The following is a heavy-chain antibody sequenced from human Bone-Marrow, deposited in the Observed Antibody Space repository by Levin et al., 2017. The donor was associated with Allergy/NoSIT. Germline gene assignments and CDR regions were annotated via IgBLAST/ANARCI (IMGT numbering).Heavy chain of an antibody. CDR2: ISGNSHYV. V-gene: IGHV3-21*06. J-gene: IGHJ6*02. D-gene: IGHD6-19*01. CDR3: ARSQGRSGWSYDYYGMDV. Sequence: GESLKISCRGSGFDFNTHDMNWVRQAPGQGLEWVSSISGNSHYVYYADSVKGRFSISRDNAKNSMFLHMNSLRVEDTAVYYCARSQGRSGWSYDYYGMDVWGRGTTLTVSS. CDR1: GFDFNTHD.